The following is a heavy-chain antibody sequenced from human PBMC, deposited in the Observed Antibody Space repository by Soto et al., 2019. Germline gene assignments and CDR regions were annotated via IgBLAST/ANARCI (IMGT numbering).Heavy chain of an antibody. V-gene: IGHV3-53*01. CDR3: ARGQQLVYYFDY. J-gene: IGHJ4*02. CDR1: GFTVSSNY. Sequence: GSLRLSCAASGFTVSSNYMSWVRQAPGKGLEWVSVIYSGGSTYYADSVKGRFTISRDNSKNTLYLQMNSLRAEDTAVYYCARGQQLVYYFDYWGQGTLVTVSS. D-gene: IGHD6-13*01. CDR2: IYSGGST.